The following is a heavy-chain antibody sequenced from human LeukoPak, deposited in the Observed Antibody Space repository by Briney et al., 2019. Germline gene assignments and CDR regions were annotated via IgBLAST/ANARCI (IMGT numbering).Heavy chain of an antibody. CDR1: GFTFSSYA. Sequence: PGGSLSLSCAASGFTFSSYAMHWVRQAPGKGLEWVAVISYDGSNKYYADSVKGRFTISRDNSKNTLYLQMNSLRAEDTAVYYCARGSPGPYCGGDCYPRYDYWGQGTLVTVSS. CDR2: ISYDGSNK. CDR3: ARGSPGPYCGGDCYPRYDY. D-gene: IGHD2-21*02. J-gene: IGHJ4*02. V-gene: IGHV3-30-3*01.